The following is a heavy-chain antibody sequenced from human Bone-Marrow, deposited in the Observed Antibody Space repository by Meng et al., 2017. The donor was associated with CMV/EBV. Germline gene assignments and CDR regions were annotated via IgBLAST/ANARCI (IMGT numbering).Heavy chain of an antibody. D-gene: IGHD1-26*01. J-gene: IGHJ4*02. CDR3: AKEESYSGSYS. V-gene: IGHV3-30*02. CDR2: IRYDGSNK. Sequence: GEFLKISCAASGFTVSSYGMHWVRQAPGKGLEWVAFIRYDGSNKYYADSVKGRFTISRDNFKNTLYLQMNSLRAEGTAVYYCAKEESYSGSYSWGQGTLVTVSS. CDR1: GFTVSSYG.